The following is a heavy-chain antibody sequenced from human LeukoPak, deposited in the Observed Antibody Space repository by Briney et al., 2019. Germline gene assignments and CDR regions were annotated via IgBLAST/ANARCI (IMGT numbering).Heavy chain of an antibody. CDR1: GGSISSYY. V-gene: IGHV4-59*01. Sequence: SETLSLTCTVSGGSISSYYWSWIRQPPGKGLEWIGYIYYSGSTNYNPSLKSRVTISVDTSKNQFSLKLSSVTAADTAVYYCARGHTVTPYYYYYGVDVWGQGTTVTVSS. D-gene: IGHD4-17*01. CDR3: ARGHTVTPYYYYYGVDV. J-gene: IGHJ6*02. CDR2: IYYSGST.